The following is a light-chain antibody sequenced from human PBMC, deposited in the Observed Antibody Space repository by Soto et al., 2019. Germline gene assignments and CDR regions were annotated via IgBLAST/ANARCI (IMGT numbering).Light chain of an antibody. Sequence: QSALTQPPSASGPPGQSVTISCTGTGSDVGSYNYVSWYQQHPGKGPKLLIYEVRKRPSGVSDRFSGSKSGNTASLTVSGLQAEDEADYYCSSYAGSNNLVFGGGTKVTVL. CDR2: EVR. CDR1: GSDVGSYNY. J-gene: IGLJ3*02. CDR3: SSYAGSNNLV. V-gene: IGLV2-8*01.